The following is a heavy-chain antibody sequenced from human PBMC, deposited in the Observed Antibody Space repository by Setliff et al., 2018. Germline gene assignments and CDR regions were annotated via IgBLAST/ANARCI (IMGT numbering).Heavy chain of an antibody. CDR1: GYTFGAHY. D-gene: IGHD3-16*02. V-gene: IGHV1-2*02. Sequence: SVKVSCKASGYTFGAHYIHWVRQAPGQGFEWMGWINPNSGGTEYAQKFLGRVTMTRDTSINTAYMELSRLKSDDTAVYYCARGTLMSWGSYRTKFDPWGQGTLVTVSS. CDR2: INPNSGGT. CDR3: ARGTLMSWGSYRTKFDP. J-gene: IGHJ5*02.